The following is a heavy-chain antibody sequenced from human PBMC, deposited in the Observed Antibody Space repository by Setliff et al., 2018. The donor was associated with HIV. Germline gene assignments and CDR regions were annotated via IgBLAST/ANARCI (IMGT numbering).Heavy chain of an antibody. CDR2: ISGYNGNT. D-gene: IGHD6-6*01. CDR3: ARDSRSSIAPYNFDV. J-gene: IGHJ6*02. V-gene: IGHV1-18*01. Sequence: ASVKVSCKASGYTFTNYGISWVRQAPGQGLEWMGWISGYNGNTNYAQKFQGRVTMTTDTSTRTAYMELRSLRSDDTAVYYCARDSRSSIAPYNFDVWGQGTTVTVSS. CDR1: GYTFTNYG.